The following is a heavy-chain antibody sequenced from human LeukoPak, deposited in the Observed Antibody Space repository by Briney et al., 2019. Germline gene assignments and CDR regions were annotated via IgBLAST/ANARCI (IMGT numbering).Heavy chain of an antibody. J-gene: IGHJ4*02. D-gene: IGHD3-10*01. CDR1: GGSFSGYY. CDR2: INHSGST. V-gene: IGHV4-34*01. CDR3: ARGGFGRVTDY. Sequence: SQTLSLTCAVYGGSFSGYYWSWIRQPPGKGLEWIGEINHSGSTNYNPSLKSRVTISVDTSKNQFSLKLSSVTAADTAVYYCARGGFGRVTDYWGQGTLVTVSS.